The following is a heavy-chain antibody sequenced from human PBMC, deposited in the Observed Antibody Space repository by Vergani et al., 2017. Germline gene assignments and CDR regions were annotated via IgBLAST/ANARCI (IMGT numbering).Heavy chain of an antibody. Sequence: QVQLHESWPGLVKPSETLSLTCTVSGGSINTGAYYWSWIRQPAGKGLEWIGRVYTSGMTNYNPSLKSRLTILVDRSKRPLSLKLTYVTAGATAVYFCARELSYYFGSGSDDYNPYYDEGMDFWGPGTTVTVAS. CDR2: VYTSGMT. CDR1: GGSINTGAYY. CDR3: ARELSYYFGSGSDDYNPYYDEGMDF. D-gene: IGHD3-10*01. V-gene: IGHV4-61*02. J-gene: IGHJ6*02.